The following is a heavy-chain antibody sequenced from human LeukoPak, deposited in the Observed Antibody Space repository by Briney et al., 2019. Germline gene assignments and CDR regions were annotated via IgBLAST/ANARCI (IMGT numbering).Heavy chain of an antibody. D-gene: IGHD6-13*01. Sequence: GGSLRLSCATSGFNFRSYGMHWVRQAPGKGLEWVAVIWYDGSNKYYADSVKGRFTIYRDNSKNTLYLQMNSLRAEDTAVYYCAKIAGTRGDAFDIWGQGTMVTVSS. J-gene: IGHJ3*02. CDR2: IWYDGSNK. CDR3: AKIAGTRGDAFDI. CDR1: GFNFRSYG. V-gene: IGHV3-33*06.